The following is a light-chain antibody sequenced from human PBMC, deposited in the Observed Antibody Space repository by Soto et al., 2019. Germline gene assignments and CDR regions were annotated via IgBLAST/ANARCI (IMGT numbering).Light chain of an antibody. CDR2: DAS. CDR1: QSISRS. V-gene: IGKV3-15*01. J-gene: IGKJ1*01. Sequence: EIVLTPSPAILSVSPGERATLSCRASQSISRSLAWYQQKPGQAPRLLISDASTRATGIPARFSGSGSGTEFTLTISSLQSEDFALYYCQQYGSSPRTFGQGTKVDIK. CDR3: QQYGSSPRT.